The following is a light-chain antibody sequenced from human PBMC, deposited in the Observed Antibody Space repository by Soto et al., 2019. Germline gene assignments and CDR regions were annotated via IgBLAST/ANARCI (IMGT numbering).Light chain of an antibody. CDR3: HTWGSGAGV. J-gene: IGLJ3*02. Sequence: QPVLTQSPSASASLGASVKLTCTLSSGHSSYAIAWHQQQPEKGPRYLMKLNSDGSHTKGDGIPDRFSGSSSGAERYLTISSLQSEDEADYYCHTWGSGAGVFGGGTQLTVL. V-gene: IGLV4-69*01. CDR1: SGHSSYA. CDR2: LNSDGSH.